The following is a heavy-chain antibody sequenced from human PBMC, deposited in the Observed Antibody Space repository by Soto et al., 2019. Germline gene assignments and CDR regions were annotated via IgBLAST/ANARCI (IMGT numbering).Heavy chain of an antibody. CDR2: IYYSGST. J-gene: IGHJ6*03. Sequence: SETLSLTCTVSGGSISSSSYYWGWIRQPPGKGLEWIGSIYYSGSTYYNPSLKSRVTISVDTSKNQFSLKLSSVTAADTAVYYCASLTIGHYYYYMDVWGKGTTVTVSS. V-gene: IGHV4-39*01. CDR1: GGSISSSSYY. CDR3: ASLTIGHYYYYMDV. D-gene: IGHD3-9*01.